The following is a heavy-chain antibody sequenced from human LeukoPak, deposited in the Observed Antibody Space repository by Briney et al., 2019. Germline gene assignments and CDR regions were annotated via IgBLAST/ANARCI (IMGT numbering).Heavy chain of an antibody. D-gene: IGHD3-22*01. J-gene: IGHJ4*02. CDR3: ARDLAEIEVLFD. CDR1: GYTFTSYY. Sequence: ASVKVSCKASGYTFTSYYMHWVRQAPGQGLEWMGIINPSGGSTSYAQKFQGRVTMTRDMSTSTVYMELSSLRSEDTAVYYCARDLAEIEVLFDWGQGTLVTVSS. CDR2: INPSGGST. V-gene: IGHV1-46*01.